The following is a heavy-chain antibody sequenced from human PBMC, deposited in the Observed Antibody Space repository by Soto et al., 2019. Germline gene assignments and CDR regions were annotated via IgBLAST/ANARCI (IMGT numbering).Heavy chain of an antibody. CDR1: GGSISSGGYY. J-gene: IGHJ2*01. CDR2: IYYSGST. V-gene: IGHV4-31*03. CDR3: ARVTTVTTRYFDL. Sequence: QVQLQESGPGLVKPSQTLSLTCTVSGGSISSGGYYWSWLRQHPGKGLEWIGYIYYSGSTYYNPSLKSRVTISVDTSKNQFSLKRSSVTAADTAVYYCARVTTVTTRYFDLWGRGTLVTVSS. D-gene: IGHD4-17*01.